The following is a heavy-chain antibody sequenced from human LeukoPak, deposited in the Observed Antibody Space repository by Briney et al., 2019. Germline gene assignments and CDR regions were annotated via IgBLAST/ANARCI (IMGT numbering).Heavy chain of an antibody. CDR3: ARDHAEPRRYDFWSGHYRGPTGYGMDV. Sequence: ASVKVSCKASGYTFTGYYVYWVRQAPGHGLEWMGWINPNNGGIKYAQKFQGRLTVTRDTSVSTVYMELSRLRSDDTAVYYCARDHAEPRRYDFWSGHYRGPTGYGMDVWGQGTTVTVSS. CDR1: GYTFTGYY. V-gene: IGHV1-2*02. CDR2: INPNNGGI. J-gene: IGHJ6*02. D-gene: IGHD3-3*01.